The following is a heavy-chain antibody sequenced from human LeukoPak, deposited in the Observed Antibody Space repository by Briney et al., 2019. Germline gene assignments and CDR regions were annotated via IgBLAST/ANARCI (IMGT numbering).Heavy chain of an antibody. CDR2: IKQDGSEK. V-gene: IGHV3-7*01. CDR1: GFTFSSYW. J-gene: IGHJ3*02. D-gene: IGHD3-10*01. CDR3: AKDFGGAAFDI. Sequence: GGSLRLSCAASGFTFSSYWMSWVRQAPGKGLEWVANIKQDGSEKYYVDSVKGRFTISRDNSKNTLYLQMNSLRAEDTAVYYCAKDFGGAAFDIWGQGTMVTVSS.